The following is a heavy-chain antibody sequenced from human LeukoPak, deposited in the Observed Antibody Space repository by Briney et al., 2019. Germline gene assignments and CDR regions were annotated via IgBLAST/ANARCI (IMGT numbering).Heavy chain of an antibody. V-gene: IGHV3-72*01. CDR2: TRNKANSYTT. CDR3: ATTLGYCSGGSRLVDLDY. CDR1: GFSFSNYW. D-gene: IGHD2-15*01. Sequence: GGSLRLSCAASGFSFSNYWMNWVRQAPGKGLEWVGRTRNKANSYTTEYAASVKGRFTISRDDSKNSLYLQMNSLKTEDTAVYYCATTLGYCSGGSRLVDLDYWGQGTLVTVSS. J-gene: IGHJ4*02.